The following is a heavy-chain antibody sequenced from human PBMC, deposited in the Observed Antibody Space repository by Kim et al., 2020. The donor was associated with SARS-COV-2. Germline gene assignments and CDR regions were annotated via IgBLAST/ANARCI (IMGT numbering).Heavy chain of an antibody. V-gene: IGHV3-23*01. D-gene: IGHD4-17*01. Sequence: GGSLRRSCAASGFTFRSYGMIWVRQAPGKGLEWVSVISDSGDSADYADSVKGRFTISRDNSKNTLYLQMNNLRAEDTAVYYCAPGGRLTTSNPFDYWGQG. CDR2: ISDSGDSA. CDR1: GFTFRSYG. CDR3: APGGRLTTSNPFDY. J-gene: IGHJ4*02.